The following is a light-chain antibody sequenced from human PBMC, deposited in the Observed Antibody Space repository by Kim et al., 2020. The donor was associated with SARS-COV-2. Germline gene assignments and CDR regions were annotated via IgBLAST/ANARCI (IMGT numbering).Light chain of an antibody. J-gene: IGLJ3*02. CDR3: YSAADNNLRV. V-gene: IGLV3-27*01. CDR1: VLAKKY. CDR2: KDS. Sequence: SYELTQPSSVSVSPGQTARITCSGDVLAKKYARWFQQKPGQAPVVVIYKDSERPSGIPERFSGSSSGTTVTLTISGAQVEDEADYYCYSAADNNLRVFGGGTQLTVL.